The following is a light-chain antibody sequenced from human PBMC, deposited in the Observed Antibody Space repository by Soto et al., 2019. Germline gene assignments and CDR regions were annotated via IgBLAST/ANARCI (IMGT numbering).Light chain of an antibody. Sequence: DIVLTQSPATLSLSPGDTATLSCRPSQSVSSSYLAWYQQKLGQAPRLFIYGASSRATGIPDRFSGSGSGTDFTLTISRLEPEDFAVYYCQQYGSSPQTFGQGTKVDIK. J-gene: IGKJ1*01. V-gene: IGKV3-20*01. CDR1: QSVSSSY. CDR2: GAS. CDR3: QQYGSSPQT.